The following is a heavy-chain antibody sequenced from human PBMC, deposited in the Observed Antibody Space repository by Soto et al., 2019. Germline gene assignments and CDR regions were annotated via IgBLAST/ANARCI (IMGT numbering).Heavy chain of an antibody. CDR2: TRNKAKRYTT. CDR3: VRAKKSPIVGATSFLDY. J-gene: IGHJ4*02. Sequence: GGSLRLSCAASGFILSDHYMDWVRQAPGKGLEWVGRTRNKAKRYTTHYAASVKGRFTISRDDSKNSLYLQMNSLKTEDTAVYYCVRAKKSPIVGATSFLDYWGQGTLVTVSS. CDR1: GFILSDHY. D-gene: IGHD1-26*01. V-gene: IGHV3-72*01.